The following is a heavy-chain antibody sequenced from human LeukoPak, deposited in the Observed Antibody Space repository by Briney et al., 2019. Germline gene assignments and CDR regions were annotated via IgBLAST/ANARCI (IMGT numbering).Heavy chain of an antibody. CDR3: AKDPYSYGSYFDY. D-gene: IGHD5-18*01. CDR2: IWYDGRDK. J-gene: IGHJ4*02. Sequence: PGGSLRLSCAAAGCSFSGCGMHWARQAPGKGLELVAFIWYDGRDKYYADFVKGRFTISSDNSKNTLYLQMNSLRAEDTAMYYCAKDPYSYGSYFDYWGQGTLVTVSS. CDR1: GCSFSGCG. V-gene: IGHV3-30*02.